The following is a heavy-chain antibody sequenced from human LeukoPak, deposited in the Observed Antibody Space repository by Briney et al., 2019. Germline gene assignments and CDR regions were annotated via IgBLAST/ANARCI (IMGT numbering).Heavy chain of an antibody. V-gene: IGHV3-74*03. D-gene: IGHD1-1*01. CDR1: GFRFSDYW. J-gene: IGHJ4*02. CDR2: VNKDGSDT. Sequence: GGSLRLSCAASGFRFSDYWMHWVRQAPGKGLVWVSRVNKDGSDTTYADSVKGRFTISRDNAKNTVYLQMHSLTVDDTAVYYCAIDVEYRVDVCGQGTLVSVS. CDR3: AIDVEYRVDV.